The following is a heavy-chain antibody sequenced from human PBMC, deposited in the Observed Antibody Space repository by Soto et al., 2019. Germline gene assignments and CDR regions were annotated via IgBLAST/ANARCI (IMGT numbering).Heavy chain of an antibody. D-gene: IGHD1-20*01. CDR3: GHRRGGYNWDDAHFDY. CDR2: IYWDDDK. CDR1: GFSLSTTGVG. Sequence: QITLKESGPTLVKPTQALALTCTFSGFSLSTTGVGVGWIRQPPGKALEWLGVIYWDDDKRYRPSLKSRLTITKDTSRSQVVLTMTNMDPVDTATYYCGHRRGGYNWDDAHFDYWGQGTLVTVSS. J-gene: IGHJ4*02. V-gene: IGHV2-5*02.